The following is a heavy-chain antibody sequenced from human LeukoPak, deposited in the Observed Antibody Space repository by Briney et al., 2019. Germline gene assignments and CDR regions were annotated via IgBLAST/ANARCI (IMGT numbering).Heavy chain of an antibody. CDR3: ASARDLYYYGSGSYYNHYFDY. CDR1: GFTSDDYG. CDR2: ISGSGGST. Sequence: GGSLRLSCAASGFTSDDYGMSWVRQAPGKGLEWVSAISGSGGSTYYADSVKGRFTISRDNSKNTLYLQMNSLRAEDTAVYYCASARDLYYYGSGSYYNHYFDYWGQGTLVTVSS. D-gene: IGHD3-10*01. J-gene: IGHJ4*02. V-gene: IGHV3-23*01.